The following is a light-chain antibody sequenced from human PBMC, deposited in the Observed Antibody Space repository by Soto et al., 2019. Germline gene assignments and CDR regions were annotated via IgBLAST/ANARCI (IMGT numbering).Light chain of an antibody. CDR3: QQYKNYPVT. CDR2: DAS. V-gene: IGKV1-5*01. Sequence: DIQVTQSPPTLSASVGDRVTITCRASQTISTWMAWYQQKPGKAPKLLVYDASTLQSGVASRFSGSGSGTEFTLIISGLQPDDSATYYCQQYKNYPVTFGRGTKLEIK. J-gene: IGKJ2*01. CDR1: QTISTW.